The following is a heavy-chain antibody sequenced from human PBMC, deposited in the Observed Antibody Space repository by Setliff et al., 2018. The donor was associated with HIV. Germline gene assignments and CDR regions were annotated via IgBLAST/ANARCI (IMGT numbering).Heavy chain of an antibody. CDR1: GGSINSTSYY. CDR3: ARGNYDILTGRAIYYYYYMDV. CDR2: IYHSEST. J-gene: IGHJ6*03. D-gene: IGHD3-9*01. Sequence: SETLSLTCTVSGGSINSTSYYWGWIRQPPGKGLEWIGSIYHSESTYYNPSLKSRVTISVDTSKNQFSLKLSSVTAADTAVYYCARGNYDILTGRAIYYYYYMDVWGKGTTVTVSS. V-gene: IGHV4-39*07.